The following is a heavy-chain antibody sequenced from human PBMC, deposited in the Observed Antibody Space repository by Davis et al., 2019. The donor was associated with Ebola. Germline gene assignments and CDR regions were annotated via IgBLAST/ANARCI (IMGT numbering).Heavy chain of an antibody. Sequence: MPSETLSLTCTVSGCSISTYYWSWIRQPPGKGLEWIGHIYYSGSTNYKSSLKSRVTISVDTSKNQFSLKLSSVTAADTAVYYCARSYGAAPFDYWGQGTLVTVSS. CDR3: ARSYGAAPFDY. D-gene: IGHD4/OR15-4a*01. J-gene: IGHJ4*02. CDR2: IYYSGST. V-gene: IGHV4-59*01. CDR1: GCSISTYY.